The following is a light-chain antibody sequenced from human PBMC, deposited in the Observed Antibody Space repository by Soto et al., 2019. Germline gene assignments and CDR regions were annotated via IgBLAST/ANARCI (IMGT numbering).Light chain of an antibody. Sequence: QSALTQPASVSGSPGQSITISCTGTSSDVGGYNYVSWYQQHPGKAPKLMIYEDSNRSSGVSLRFSGSRSGNTAPLTISGLQAEDEADYFCSAYEIRSSLVFGTGTKLTVL. CDR1: SSDVGGYNY. CDR2: EDS. J-gene: IGLJ1*01. CDR3: SAYEIRSSLV. V-gene: IGLV2-14*01.